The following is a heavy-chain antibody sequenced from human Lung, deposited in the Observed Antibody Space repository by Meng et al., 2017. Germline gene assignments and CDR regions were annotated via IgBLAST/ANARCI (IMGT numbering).Heavy chain of an antibody. Sequence: QVHPVQSGVEVKKPGASVKSPCKSSDYTFPGYGVSWVRQAPGQGLEWMAWLGAHDGDRSHAPRFQGRVTVTADRLTATSFMELRNLRYDDTAVYYCARGTPGRSYSDFWCQGTLVTVSS. CDR1: DYTFPGYG. V-gene: IGHV1-18*04. CDR2: LGAHDGDR. D-gene: IGHD3-10*01. J-gene: IGHJ4*02. CDR3: ARGTPGRSYSDF.